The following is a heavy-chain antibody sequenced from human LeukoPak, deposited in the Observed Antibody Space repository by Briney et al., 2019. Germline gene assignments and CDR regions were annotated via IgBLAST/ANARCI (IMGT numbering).Heavy chain of an antibody. CDR2: TYYRSKWYN. CDR3: ARVRAAARTPDTTFDY. V-gene: IGHV6-1*01. CDR1: GDSVSSNSAA. J-gene: IGHJ4*02. Sequence: SQTLSLTCAISGDSVSSNSAAWNWIRQSPSRGLEWLGRTYYRSKWYNDYAVSVKSRITINPDTSKNQFSLQLNSVTPEDTAVYYCARVRAAARTPDTTFDYWGQGTLVSVSS. D-gene: IGHD6-13*01.